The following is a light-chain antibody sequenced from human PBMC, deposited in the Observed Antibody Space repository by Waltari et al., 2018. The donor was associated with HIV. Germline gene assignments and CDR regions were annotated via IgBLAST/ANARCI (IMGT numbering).Light chain of an antibody. CDR3: MQALQTPIFT. Sequence: DIVMTQSPLSLSVTPGEAVSISCRSNQSLLHSNGYDYWDWYLQRPGQSPQLLIYLGSNRASGVPDRFRSSGSGTDFTLKISRVQAEDVGSYYCMQALQTPIFTFGPGTKVDIK. CDR1: QSLLHSNGYDY. V-gene: IGKV2-28*01. J-gene: IGKJ3*01. CDR2: LGS.